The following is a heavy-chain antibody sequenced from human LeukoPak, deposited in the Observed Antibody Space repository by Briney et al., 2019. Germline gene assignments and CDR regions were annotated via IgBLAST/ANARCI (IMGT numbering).Heavy chain of an antibody. CDR3: ARTTEDCSSTSCYQYWFDP. CDR1: GGSFSTYY. CDR2: INHSGST. D-gene: IGHD2-2*01. J-gene: IGHJ5*02. Sequence: PSETLSLTCAVYGGSFSTYYWSWIRQPPGKGLEWIGEINHSGSTNYNPSLKSRVTISVDTSKNQFSLKLNSVTAADTAVYYCARTTEDCSSTSCYQYWFDPWGQGTLVTVSS. V-gene: IGHV4-34*01.